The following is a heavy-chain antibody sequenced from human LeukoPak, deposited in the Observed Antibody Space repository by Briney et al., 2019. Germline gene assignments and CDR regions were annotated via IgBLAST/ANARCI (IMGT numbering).Heavy chain of an antibody. CDR2: IFHTGST. D-gene: IGHD6-13*01. CDR1: GDSISSTNYY. CDR3: ARDHSSSSEDY. J-gene: IGHJ4*02. V-gene: IGHV4-39*07. Sequence: SETLSLTCTVSGDSISSTNYYWGWIRQPPGKGLEWIGSIFHTGSTYHNPSLKSRVTISVDTSKNQFSLKLNSVTAADTAVYYCARDHSSSSEDYWGQGTLVTVSS.